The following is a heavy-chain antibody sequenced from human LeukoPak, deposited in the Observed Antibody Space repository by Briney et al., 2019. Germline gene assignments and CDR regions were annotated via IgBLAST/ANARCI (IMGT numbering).Heavy chain of an antibody. J-gene: IGHJ4*02. CDR1: GFTFSSYE. Sequence: GGSLRLFCAASGFTFSSYEMNWVRQAPGKGLEWVSYISSSGSTIYYADSVKGRFTISRDNAKNSLYLQMNSLRAEDTAVYYCASFGADSSGAQDDYWGQGTLVTVSS. CDR2: ISSSGSTI. V-gene: IGHV3-48*03. D-gene: IGHD3-22*01. CDR3: ASFGADSSGAQDDY.